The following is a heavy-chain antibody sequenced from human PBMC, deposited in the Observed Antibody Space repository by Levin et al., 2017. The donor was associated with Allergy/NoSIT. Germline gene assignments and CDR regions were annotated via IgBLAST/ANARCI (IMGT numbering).Heavy chain of an antibody. CDR2: INHSGST. J-gene: IGHJ6*03. CDR1: GGSFSGYY. V-gene: IGHV4-34*01. Sequence: SETLSLTCAVYGGSFSGYYWSWIRQPPGKGLEWIGEINHSGSTNYNPSLKSRVTISVDTSKNQFSLKLSSVTAADTAVYYCATRGEVPAATLVNYYYYMDVWGKGTTVTVSS. CDR3: ATRGEVPAATLVNYYYYMDV. D-gene: IGHD2-2*01.